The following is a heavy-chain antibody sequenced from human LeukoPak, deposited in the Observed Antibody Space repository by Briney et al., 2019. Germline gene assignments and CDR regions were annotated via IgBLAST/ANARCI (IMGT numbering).Heavy chain of an antibody. D-gene: IGHD3-10*01. J-gene: IGHJ4*02. CDR3: VRDFGSLEDYFDY. Sequence: QPGGSLRLSCAASGFTFSSYSMNWVRQAPGKGLEWVSFISSSSGSIYYADSVKGRITISRDNAKNSLYLQMNSLRAEDTAVYYCVRDFGSLEDYFDYWGQGTLLSVSS. CDR1: GFTFSSYS. CDR2: ISSSSGSI. V-gene: IGHV3-48*04.